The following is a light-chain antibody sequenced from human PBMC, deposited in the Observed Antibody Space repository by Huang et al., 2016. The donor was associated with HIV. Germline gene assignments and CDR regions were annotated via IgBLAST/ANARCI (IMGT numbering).Light chain of an antibody. CDR3: QQYNDWPPLT. CDR1: HSVDSD. Sequence: EIEMTQSPATLSVSPGESATLSCRASHSVDSDLAWYQQKPGQAPMRLIYYASTRATGISAKFNGTGSGTEFSLSITNLQSEDFAVYYCQQYNDWPPLTFGGGTKVEI. CDR2: YAS. V-gene: IGKV3-15*01. J-gene: IGKJ4*01.